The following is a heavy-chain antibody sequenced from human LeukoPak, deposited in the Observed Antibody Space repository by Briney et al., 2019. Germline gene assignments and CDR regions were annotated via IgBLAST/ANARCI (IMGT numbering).Heavy chain of an antibody. CDR2: FDPEDGET. D-gene: IGHD1-26*01. CDR1: GYTLTELS. V-gene: IGHV1-24*01. J-gene: IGHJ4*02. CDR3: AAVYSGSFLGFDY. Sequence: ASVKVSCKVSGYTLTELSMHWGRPAPGKGLEWMGGFDPEDGETIYAQKFQGRVTMTEDTSTDTAYMELSSLRSEDTAVYYCAAVYSGSFLGFDYWGQGTLVTVSP.